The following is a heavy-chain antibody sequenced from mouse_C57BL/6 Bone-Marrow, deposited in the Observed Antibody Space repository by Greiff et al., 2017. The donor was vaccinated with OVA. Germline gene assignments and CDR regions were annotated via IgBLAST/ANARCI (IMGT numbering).Heavy chain of an antibody. J-gene: IGHJ4*01. CDR3: ARGDYGNYVEAMDY. Sequence: VQLQQPGAELVKPGASVKLSCKASGYTFTSYWMHWVKQRPGQGLEWIGMIHPNSGSTNYNEKFKSKATLTVDKSSSTAYMQLSSLTSEDSAVYDCARGDYGNYVEAMDYWGQGTSVTVSS. CDR1: GYTFTSYW. V-gene: IGHV1-64*01. CDR2: IHPNSGST. D-gene: IGHD2-1*01.